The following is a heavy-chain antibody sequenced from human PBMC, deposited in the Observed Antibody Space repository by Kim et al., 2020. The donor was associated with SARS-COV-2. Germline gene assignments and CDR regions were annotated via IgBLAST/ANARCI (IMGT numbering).Heavy chain of an antibody. D-gene: IGHD5-12*01. J-gene: IGHJ4*02. CDR2: IYSGSST. Sequence: GGSLRLSCAASGFTVSNTYMSWVRQAPGKGLEWVSIIYSGSSTYYADSVKGRFTISRDNSKNTLYLQMNSLRAEDTAVYYCACGMSTTTFDYWGQGTLATVSP. V-gene: IGHV3-53*01. CDR3: ACGMSTTTFDY. CDR1: GFTVSNTY.